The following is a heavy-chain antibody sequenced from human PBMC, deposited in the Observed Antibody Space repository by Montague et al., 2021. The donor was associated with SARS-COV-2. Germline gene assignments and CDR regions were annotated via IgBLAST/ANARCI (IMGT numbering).Heavy chain of an antibody. J-gene: IGHJ5*02. CDR3: AKDSYYDFWSGYSPGENWFDP. V-gene: IGHV3-9*01. CDR1: GFTFGDYA. D-gene: IGHD3-3*01. CDR2: ISWNSGSI. Sequence: SLRLSCAASGFTFGDYAMHWVRQAPGKGLEWVSGISWNSGSIGYADSVKGRFTISRDNAKNSLYLQMNSLRAEDTALYYCAKDSYYDFWSGYSPGENWFDPWDQGTLVTVSS.